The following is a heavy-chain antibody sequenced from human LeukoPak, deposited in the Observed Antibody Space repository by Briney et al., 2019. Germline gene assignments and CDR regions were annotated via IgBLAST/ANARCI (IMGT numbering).Heavy chain of an antibody. CDR2: IYPGDSDT. D-gene: IGHD6-13*01. CDR3: ARHGPGNYVGY. CDR1: GYSFTSYW. Sequence: GGSLKISCKGFGYSFTSYWIGWVCQMPGKGLEWMGIIYPGDSDTKYSPSFQGQVTISADKSISTAYLQWSSLKASDTAVYYCARHGPGNYVGYWGQGTLVTVSS. V-gene: IGHV5-51*01. J-gene: IGHJ4*02.